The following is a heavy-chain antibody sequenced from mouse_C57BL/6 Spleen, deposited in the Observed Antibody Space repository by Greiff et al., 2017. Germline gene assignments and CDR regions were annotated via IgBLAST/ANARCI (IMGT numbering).Heavy chain of an antibody. J-gene: IGHJ3*01. CDR3: ARPIGHWTTVVDWFAY. D-gene: IGHD1-1*01. CDR1: GYTFTSYW. V-gene: IGHV1-53*01. CDR2: INPSNGGT. Sequence: QVQLQQPGTELVKPGASVKLSCKASGYTFTSYWMHWVKQRPGQGLEWIGNINPSNGGTNYNEKFKSKATLTVDKSSSTAYMQLSSLTSEDSAVYYCARPIGHWTTVVDWFAYWGQGTLVTVSA.